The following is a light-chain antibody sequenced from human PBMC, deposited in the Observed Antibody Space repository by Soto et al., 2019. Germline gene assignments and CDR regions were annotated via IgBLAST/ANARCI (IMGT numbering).Light chain of an antibody. CDR1: SSDVGGYNY. CDR2: DVT. CDR3: SSYTTTSTLNLI. Sequence: QSVLTQPSSVSGSPGQSITISCTGTSSDVGGYNYVSWYQQHPGKAPKLMIYDVTNRPSGVSNRFSGSKSGNTASLTISGLQAEDEADYYYSSYTTTSTLNLIFGGGTKVTVL. V-gene: IGLV2-14*03. J-gene: IGLJ2*01.